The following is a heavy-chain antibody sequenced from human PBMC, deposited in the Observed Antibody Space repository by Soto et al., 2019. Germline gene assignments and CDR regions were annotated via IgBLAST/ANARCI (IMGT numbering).Heavy chain of an antibody. CDR2: IYPGDSDT. CDR1: GYSFTSYW. Sequence: GASLKISCKGSGYSFTSYWIGWVRQMPGKGLEWMGIIYPGDSDTRYSPSFQGQVTISADKSISTAYLQWSSLKASDTAMYYCARRGDLGYCSSTSCPVHYGMDVWGQGTTVTVSS. J-gene: IGHJ6*02. V-gene: IGHV5-51*01. CDR3: ARRGDLGYCSSTSCPVHYGMDV. D-gene: IGHD2-2*01.